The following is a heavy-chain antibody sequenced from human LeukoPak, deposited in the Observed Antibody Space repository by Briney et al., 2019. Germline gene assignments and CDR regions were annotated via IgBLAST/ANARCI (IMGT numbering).Heavy chain of an antibody. CDR2: IKQDGSEE. CDR1: EFTFSTYW. CDR3: ARVRGWLQLAAFDI. V-gene: IGHV3-7*01. Sequence: PGGSLRLSCAVSEFTFSTYWMTWVRQAPGKGLEWVANIKQDGSEEYYVDSVKGRFTISRDNAKNSLYLQMNSLRAEDTAVYYCARVRGWLQLAAFDIWGQGTMVTVSS. D-gene: IGHD5-24*01. J-gene: IGHJ3*02.